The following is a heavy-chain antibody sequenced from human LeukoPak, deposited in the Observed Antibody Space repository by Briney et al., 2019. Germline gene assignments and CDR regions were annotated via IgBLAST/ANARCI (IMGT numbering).Heavy chain of an antibody. V-gene: IGHV3-48*03. D-gene: IGHD5-18*01. CDR3: AKEASGYSYGLDAFDI. CDR1: GFTFSNYE. Sequence: GGSLRLSCAASGFTFSNYEMNWVRQAPGKGLEWVSYISSSSTTIYYADSVKGRFTLSRDNAENSLYLQMNSLRGEDTAVYYCAKEASGYSYGLDAFDIWGQGTTVTVSS. J-gene: IGHJ3*02. CDR2: ISSSSTTI.